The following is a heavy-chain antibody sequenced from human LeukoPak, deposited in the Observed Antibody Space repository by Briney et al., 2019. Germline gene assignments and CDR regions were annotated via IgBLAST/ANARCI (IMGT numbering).Heavy chain of an antibody. Sequence: PSETLSLTCTVSGGSISSYYWSWIRQPPGKGLEWIGYIYYSGSTNYNPSLKSRVTISIDTSKNQFSLKLSSVTAADTAVYYCARGTTVPTPDYWGQGTLVTVSS. J-gene: IGHJ4*02. CDR2: IYYSGST. D-gene: IGHD4-17*01. CDR3: ARGTTVPTPDY. V-gene: IGHV4-59*08. CDR1: GGSISSYY.